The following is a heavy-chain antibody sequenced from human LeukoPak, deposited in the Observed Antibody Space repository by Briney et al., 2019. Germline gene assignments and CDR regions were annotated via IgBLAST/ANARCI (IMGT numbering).Heavy chain of an antibody. CDR1: GFTFSSYS. CDR2: ISSSSSYI. J-gene: IGHJ4*02. Sequence: GGSLRLSCAASGFTFSSYSMTWVRQAPGKGLEWVSSISSSSSYIYYADSVKGRFTISRDNAKNSLYLQMNRLRAEDTAVYYCASHTSGANYDYWGQGTLVTVSS. V-gene: IGHV3-21*01. D-gene: IGHD1-26*01. CDR3: ASHTSGANYDY.